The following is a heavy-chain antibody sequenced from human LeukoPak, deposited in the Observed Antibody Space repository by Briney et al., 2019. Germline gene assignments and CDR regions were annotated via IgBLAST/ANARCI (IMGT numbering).Heavy chain of an antibody. V-gene: IGHV3-49*04. D-gene: IGHD6-19*01. CDR3: TRVEPLPSSGIEVAADY. CDR1: GFTLGDYA. J-gene: IGHJ4*02. CDR2: IRSKAYDGTT. Sequence: GRSLRLSCRASGFTLGDYAMAWVRQAPGKRLEWVGSIRSKAYDGTTQYAASVKGRFTISRDDSKSIAYLQMNSLKTEDTAVYYCTRVEPLPSSGIEVAADYWGQGTLVTVSS.